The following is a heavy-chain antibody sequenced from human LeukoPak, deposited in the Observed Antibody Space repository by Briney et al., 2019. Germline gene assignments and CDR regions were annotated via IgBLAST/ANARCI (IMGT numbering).Heavy chain of an antibody. CDR3: ARDGYGYSVEGY. D-gene: IGHD5-18*01. CDR1: GYTFTSYD. Sequence: ASVKVSCKASGYTFTSYDINWVRQATGQGLEWMGWMNPISGNTGHAQKFQGRVTMTRDTSISTAYMELSSLRSEDTAGYYCARDGYGYSVEGYWGQGTLVTVSS. CDR2: MNPISGNT. J-gene: IGHJ4*02. V-gene: IGHV1-8*01.